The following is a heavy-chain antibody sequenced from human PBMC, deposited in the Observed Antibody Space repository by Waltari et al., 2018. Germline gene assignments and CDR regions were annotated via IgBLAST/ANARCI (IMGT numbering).Heavy chain of an antibody. CDR3: ARHPAMTIMLWYFDL. J-gene: IGHJ2*01. CDR1: GGSIRRRSYY. V-gene: IGHV4-39*01. CDR2: IYYSGST. Sequence: QLQLQESGPGLVKPSETLSLTCPVSGGSIRRRSYYWGWIRQPPGKGLEWSGSIYYSGSTYYNPSLKSRFTISVDTSKNQFSLKLSSVTAADTAVYYCARHPAMTIMLWYFDLWGRGTLVTVSS. D-gene: IGHD2-8*01.